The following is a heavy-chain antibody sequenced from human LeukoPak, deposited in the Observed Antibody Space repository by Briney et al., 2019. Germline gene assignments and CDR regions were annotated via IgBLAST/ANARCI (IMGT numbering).Heavy chain of an antibody. CDR3: VRDRGSSWFADY. J-gene: IGHJ4*02. CDR1: GYTFSNYY. CDR2: INPNNGGT. Sequence: ASVKVSCKASGYTFSNYYIHWVRQAPGQGLEWMGWINPNNGGTKYAQKFQGRVTMTTDTSITTAYMELSRLRSDDTAMYYCVRDRGSSWFADYWGQGTLLTVSS. V-gene: IGHV1-2*02. D-gene: IGHD6-13*01.